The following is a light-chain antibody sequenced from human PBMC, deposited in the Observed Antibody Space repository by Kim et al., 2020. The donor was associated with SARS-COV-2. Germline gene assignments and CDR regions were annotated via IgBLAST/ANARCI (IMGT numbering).Light chain of an antibody. V-gene: IGKV3-15*01. Sequence: EIVMTQSPATLSVSPGERATLSCRASQSVSSNLAWYQQKPGQAPRLLIYGASTRATGIPARFSGSVSGTEFTLTISSLQSEDIAVYYCQQYNNWPCWTFGQGTKVDIK. CDR3: QQYNNWPCWT. CDR1: QSVSSN. J-gene: IGKJ1*01. CDR2: GAS.